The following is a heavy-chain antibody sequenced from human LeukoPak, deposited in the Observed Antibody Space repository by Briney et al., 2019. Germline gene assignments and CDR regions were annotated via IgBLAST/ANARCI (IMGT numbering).Heavy chain of an antibody. Sequence: PGGSLRLSCAASGFIFNNFAMSWVRRAPGKGLEWVSSINGTSSETWHADSVKGRFTISRDNFRNTLYLQMNSLRADDTAIYYCAKDYGPDIVGTIGDYWGQGTLVTLSS. CDR3: AKDYGPDIVGTIGDY. D-gene: IGHD5-12*01. V-gene: IGHV3-23*01. J-gene: IGHJ4*02. CDR2: INGTSSET. CDR1: GFIFNNFA.